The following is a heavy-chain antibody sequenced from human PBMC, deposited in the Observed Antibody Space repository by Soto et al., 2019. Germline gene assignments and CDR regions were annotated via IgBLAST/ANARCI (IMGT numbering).Heavy chain of an antibody. CDR1: GGTFGSFA. V-gene: IGHV1-18*01. CDR3: ARDPPPPDY. J-gene: IGHJ4*02. Sequence: ASVKVSCKASGGTFGSFAFTWVRQAPGQGLEWMGWISAYNGNTNYAQKLQGRVTMTTDTSTGTAYMELRSLRSDDTAVYYCARDPPPPDYWGQGTLVTISS. CDR2: ISAYNGNT.